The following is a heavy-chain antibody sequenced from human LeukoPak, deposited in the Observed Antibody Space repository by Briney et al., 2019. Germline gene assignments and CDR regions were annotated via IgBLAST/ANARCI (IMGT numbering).Heavy chain of an antibody. J-gene: IGHJ4*02. Sequence: SETLSLTCTVSGGSINTYYFSWIRQPPGEGLQWIGYIYYSGSTNYNPSLKSRVTISVDTSKNQISLQLSSVTAADTAVYYCAREPRSPGGRGRPFDFWGQGTLVTVSS. CDR1: GGSINTYY. V-gene: IGHV4-59*01. CDR2: IYYSGST. CDR3: AREPRSPGGRGRPFDF. D-gene: IGHD2-15*01.